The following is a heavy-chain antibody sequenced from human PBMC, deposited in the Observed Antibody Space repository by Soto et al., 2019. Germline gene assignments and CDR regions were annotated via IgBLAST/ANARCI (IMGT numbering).Heavy chain of an antibody. CDR1: GFTYDDYD. Sequence: EVQLVESGGGLVQPGRSLRLSCAASGFTYDDYDMHWVRQAPGKGLEWVSAISWNSGRTAYADSVKGRFTISRDNAKNSLYLQMNSLRAEDTALYHCAKGRGGSYGGDSFVYWGQGTLVTVSS. CDR3: AKGRGGSYGGDSFVY. D-gene: IGHD1-26*01. CDR2: ISWNSGRT. V-gene: IGHV3-9*01. J-gene: IGHJ4*02.